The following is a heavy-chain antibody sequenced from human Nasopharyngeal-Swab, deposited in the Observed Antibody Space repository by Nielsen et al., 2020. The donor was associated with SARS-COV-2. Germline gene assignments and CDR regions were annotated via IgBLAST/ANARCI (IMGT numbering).Heavy chain of an antibody. CDR2: IAWNSVVI. CDR1: GFIFDDYS. V-gene: IGHV3-9*01. J-gene: IGHJ3*02. Sequence: SLKISCVASGFIFDDYSMHWVRQGQGRALEWVSGIAWNSVVIGYAESVKGQFTISRDNAKNSLYLEMNSLRPEDTALYYCIKGVDITSRTARAFDIWGQGTMVTVSS. D-gene: IGHD5-12*01. CDR3: IKGVDITSRTARAFDI.